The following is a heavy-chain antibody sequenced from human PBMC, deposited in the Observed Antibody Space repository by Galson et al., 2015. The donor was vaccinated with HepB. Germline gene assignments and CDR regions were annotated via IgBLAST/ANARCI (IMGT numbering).Heavy chain of an antibody. CDR3: TRVYCISTSCYTWKSGMDV. CDR1: TFIFSTYS. CDR2: ISSSSTTI. V-gene: IGHV3-48*04. D-gene: IGHD2-2*02. Sequence: SLRLSCAASTFIFSTYSMDWVRQAPGKGLEWVSYISSSSTTIYYADSVKGRFTISRDNAKNSLYLQMNSLRAEDTALYHCTRVYCISTSCYTWKSGMDVWGQGTTVTVSS. J-gene: IGHJ6*02.